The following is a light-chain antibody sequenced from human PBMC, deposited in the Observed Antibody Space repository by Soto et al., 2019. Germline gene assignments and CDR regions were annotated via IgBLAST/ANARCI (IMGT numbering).Light chain of an antibody. CDR3: QQYNNWPQT. V-gene: IGKV3-15*01. Sequence: EKRIAQSPPPLSLSPRGKATPPSRARQSVSSNLAWYQQKPGQAPRLLIYGASTRAAGIPARFSGSGSGTEFTLTISSLQSEDFAVYYCQQYNNWPQTFGQGTKVDIK. CDR2: GAS. J-gene: IGKJ1*01. CDR1: QSVSSN.